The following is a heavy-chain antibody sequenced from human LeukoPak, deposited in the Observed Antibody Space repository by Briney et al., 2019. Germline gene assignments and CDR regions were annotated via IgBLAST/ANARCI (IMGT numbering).Heavy chain of an antibody. D-gene: IGHD2-15*01. Sequence: PGGSLRLSCAASGFIFSSFAMNWVRQAPGKGLEWVPIISGNGDSTHYTDSVKGRFTISRDNAKNSLYLQMNSLRAEDTAIYYCAKNGDRGAYCTGGTCYPYFYYYMDVWGKGTTVTI. CDR3: AKNGDRGAYCTGGTCYPYFYYYMDV. V-gene: IGHV3-23*01. CDR2: ISGNGDST. CDR1: GFIFSSFA. J-gene: IGHJ6*03.